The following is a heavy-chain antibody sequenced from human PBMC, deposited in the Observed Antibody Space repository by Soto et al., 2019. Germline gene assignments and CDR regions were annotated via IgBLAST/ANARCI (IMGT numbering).Heavy chain of an antibody. CDR2: IYYSGST. V-gene: IGHV4-30-4*01. J-gene: IGHJ5*02. CDR1: GGSISSGDYY. Sequence: QVQLQEPGPGLVKPSQTLSLTCTVSGGSISSGDYYWSWIRQPPGKGLEWIGYIYYSGSTYYNPFLKSRVNISVDTSKNQFSLKLSSVTAADTAVYYCARERPDGSRLDPWGQGTLVTVSS. CDR3: ARERPDGSRLDP. D-gene: IGHD6-13*01.